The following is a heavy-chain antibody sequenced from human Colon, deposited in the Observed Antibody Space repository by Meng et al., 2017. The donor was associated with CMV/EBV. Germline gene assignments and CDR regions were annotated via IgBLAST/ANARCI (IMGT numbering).Heavy chain of an antibody. CDR1: GSTFRSYD. Sequence: GESLKISCAASGSTFRSYDMHWVRQAPGKGLEWVAFIRYDGNNKYYADSVKGRFTISRDNSKNTLYLQMNSLRVEDTAVYYCAKDWSPYCGGNCYFDYWGQGTLVTVSS. V-gene: IGHV3-30*02. CDR2: IRYDGNNK. J-gene: IGHJ4*02. D-gene: IGHD2-21*01. CDR3: AKDWSPYCGGNCYFDY.